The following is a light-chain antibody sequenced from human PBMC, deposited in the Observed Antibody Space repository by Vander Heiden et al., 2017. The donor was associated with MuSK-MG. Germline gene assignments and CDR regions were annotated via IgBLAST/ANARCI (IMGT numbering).Light chain of an antibody. V-gene: IGLV1-51*01. CDR3: EAWDSSLSAVL. CDR1: VSNFGHYY. J-gene: IGLJ2*01. Sequence: QSALTPPPSASAAPGQRVTISCSGSVSNFGHYYVALYRQLPETAPKLLIFDNDTRPSRIPDRFSGSKSGASATLSITELQTADEAEYYCEAWDSSLSAVLYGGGTKLTVL. CDR2: DND.